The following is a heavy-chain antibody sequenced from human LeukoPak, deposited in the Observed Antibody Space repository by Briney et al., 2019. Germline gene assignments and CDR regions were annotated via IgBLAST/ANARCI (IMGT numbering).Heavy chain of an antibody. V-gene: IGHV4-39*01. CDR3: ATSYYDILTGYSHDAFDI. CDR2: IYYSGST. CDR1: GGSISSSSYY. Sequence: SETLSLTCTVSGGSISSSSYYWGWIRQPPGKGLEWIGSIYYSGSTYYNPSLKSRVTISVDTSKNQFSLKLSSVTAADTAVYYCATSYYDILTGYSHDAFDIWGQGTMVTVSS. J-gene: IGHJ3*02. D-gene: IGHD3-9*01.